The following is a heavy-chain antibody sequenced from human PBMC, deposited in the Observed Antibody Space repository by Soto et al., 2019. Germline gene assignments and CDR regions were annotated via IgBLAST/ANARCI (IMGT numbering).Heavy chain of an antibody. Sequence: QVQLVESGGGVVQPGRSLRLSCEASGFTFRNYGMHWVRQAPGKGLEWVTVIWYDGSIKYYGDSVKGRVTISRDNSKNTMYLQMNSLRAENTGLYYCARDVRVAALNQYYFYGMDGWGQWTTVTVSS. CDR3: ARDVRVAALNQYYFYGMDG. CDR1: GFTFRNYG. V-gene: IGHV3-33*01. CDR2: IWYDGSIK. J-gene: IGHJ6*02. D-gene: IGHD6-19*01.